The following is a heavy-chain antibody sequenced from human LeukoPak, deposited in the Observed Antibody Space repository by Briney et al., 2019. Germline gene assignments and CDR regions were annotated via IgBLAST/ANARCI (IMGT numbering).Heavy chain of an antibody. D-gene: IGHD3-10*01. CDR1: GFTFDDYA. J-gene: IGHJ3*02. CDR3: AKDRGYGSGATGDAFDI. CDR2: ISCNSGSI. V-gene: IGHV3-9*01. Sequence: PGGSLRLSCAASGFTFDDYAMHWVRQAPGKGLEWVSGISCNSGSIGYADSVKGRFTISRDNAKNSLYLQMNSLRAEDTALYYCAKDRGYGSGATGDAFDIWGQGTMVTVSS.